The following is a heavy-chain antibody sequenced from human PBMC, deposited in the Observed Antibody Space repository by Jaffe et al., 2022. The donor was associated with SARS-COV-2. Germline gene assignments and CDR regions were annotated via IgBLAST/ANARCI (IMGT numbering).Heavy chain of an antibody. J-gene: IGHJ5*02. V-gene: IGHV4-39*01. CDR3: ARHRPAAGSSQYNWFDP. Sequence: QLQLQESGPGLVKPSETLSLTCSVSGDSISSSSYYWGWIRQPPGKGLEWIGSIYYSGSTYYNPSLKSRVTISVDTSKNQFSLKLSSVTAADTAVYYCARHRPAAGSSQYNWFDPWGQGTLVTVSS. D-gene: IGHD6-13*01. CDR1: GDSISSSSYY. CDR2: IYYSGST.